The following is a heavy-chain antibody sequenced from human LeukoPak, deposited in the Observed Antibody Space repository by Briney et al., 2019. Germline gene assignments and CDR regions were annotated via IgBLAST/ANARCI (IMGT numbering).Heavy chain of an antibody. V-gene: IGHV4-59*12. CDR1: GGSISSYY. Sequence: PSETLSLTCTVSGGSISSYYWSWIRQPPGKGLEWIGYIYYSGSTNYNPSLKSRVTISVDTSKNQFSLKLSSVTAADTAVYYCARLVATIAAAGTFDYWGQGALVTVSS. CDR3: ARLVATIAAAGTFDY. D-gene: IGHD6-13*01. CDR2: IYYSGST. J-gene: IGHJ4*02.